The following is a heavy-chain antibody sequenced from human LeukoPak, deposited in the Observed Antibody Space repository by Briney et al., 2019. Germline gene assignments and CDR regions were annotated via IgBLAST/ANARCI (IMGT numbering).Heavy chain of an antibody. V-gene: IGHV4-34*01. CDR3: AGGYCSGGSCRRRNYYYGMDV. Sequence: SETLSLTCAVYGGSFSGYYWSWIRQPPGEGLEWIGEINHSGSTNYNPSLKSRVTISVDTSKNQFSLKLSSVTAADTAVYYCAGGYCSGGSCRRRNYYYGMDVWGKGTTVTVSS. CDR2: INHSGST. J-gene: IGHJ6*04. CDR1: GGSFSGYY. D-gene: IGHD2-15*01.